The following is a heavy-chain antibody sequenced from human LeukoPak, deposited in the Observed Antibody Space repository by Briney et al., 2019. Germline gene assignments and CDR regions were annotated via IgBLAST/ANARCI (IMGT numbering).Heavy chain of an antibody. D-gene: IGHD5-24*01. CDR3: ASGREGYNPSDY. CDR1: GYSFPIYG. CDR2: ISGKNGNT. Sequence: ASVKVSCKASGYSFPIYGVSWVRQVPGQGLERMGWISGKNGNTNYDQKYQGRVTLTTDTSTSTVYMELRSLRSDDTAVYYCASGREGYNPSDYWGQGTLVTVSS. V-gene: IGHV1-18*01. J-gene: IGHJ4*02.